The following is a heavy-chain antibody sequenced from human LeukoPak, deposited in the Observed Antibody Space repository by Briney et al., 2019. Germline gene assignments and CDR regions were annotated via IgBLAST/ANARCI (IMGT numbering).Heavy chain of an antibody. CDR2: INWNGGST. V-gene: IGHV3-20*04. CDR3: ARDFGYYDSGGYYLGIFDY. J-gene: IGHJ4*02. CDR1: GFTFDDYG. Sequence: PGGSLRLSCAASGFTFDDYGMSWVRQAPGKGLEWVSGINWNGGSTGYADSVKGRFTISRDNAKNSLYLQMNSLRAEDTALYYCARDFGYYDSGGYYLGIFDYWGQGTLVTVSS. D-gene: IGHD3-22*01.